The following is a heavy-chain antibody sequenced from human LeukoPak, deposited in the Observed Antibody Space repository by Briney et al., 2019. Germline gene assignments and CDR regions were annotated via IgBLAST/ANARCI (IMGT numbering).Heavy chain of an antibody. CDR1: GLTSRNYP. V-gene: IGHV3-23*01. CDR2: INGRGATA. Sequence: GVTLRLFCDSSGLTSRNYPMSWVPHARGKGPQWVAGINGRGATAYYATSLKGRVTISRDHGRNILFVAMYNLRAEDTGIFYCVKDSLQVPISAAGVFDLWGQGTLVTVSS. D-gene: IGHD6-13*01. CDR3: VKDSLQVPISAAGVFDL. J-gene: IGHJ4*02.